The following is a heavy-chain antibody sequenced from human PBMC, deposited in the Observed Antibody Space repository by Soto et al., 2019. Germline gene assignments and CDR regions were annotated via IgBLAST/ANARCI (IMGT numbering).Heavy chain of an antibody. CDR2: IIPIFGTA. CDR3: ARGCSGGSCYSPFYGMDV. V-gene: IGHV1-69*06. Sequence: QVQLVQSGAEVKKPGSSVKVSCKASGGTFSSYAISWVRQAPGQGLEWMGGIIPIFGTANYAQKFQGRVTITADKSTSTAYMGLSSLRSEDTAVYYCARGCSGGSCYSPFYGMDVWGQGTTVTVSS. D-gene: IGHD2-15*01. CDR1: GGTFSSYA. J-gene: IGHJ6*02.